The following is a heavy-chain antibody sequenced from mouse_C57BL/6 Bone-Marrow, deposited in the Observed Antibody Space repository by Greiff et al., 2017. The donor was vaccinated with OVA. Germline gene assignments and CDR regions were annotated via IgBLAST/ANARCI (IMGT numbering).Heavy chain of an antibody. V-gene: IGHV14-2*01. CDR1: GFNIKDYY. Sequence: VQLKQSGAELVKPGASVKLSCTASGFNIKDYYMHWVKPRTEQGLEWIGRIAPEDGETKYAPQFPGKATITADTSSNTAYLQLSSLTSEDTAVYYCARSHSNFYYYAMDYWGQGTAVTVSS. CDR2: IAPEDGET. D-gene: IGHD2-5*01. J-gene: IGHJ4*01. CDR3: ARSHSNFYYYAMDY.